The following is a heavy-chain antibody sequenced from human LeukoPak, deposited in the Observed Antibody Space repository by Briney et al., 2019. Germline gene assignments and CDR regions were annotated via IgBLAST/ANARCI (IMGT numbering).Heavy chain of an antibody. CDR2: IWYDGSNK. D-gene: IGHD6-19*01. J-gene: IGHJ4*02. CDR3: AKDSAVARGQYYFDY. CDR1: GFTFSSYG. Sequence: GGSLRLSCAASGFTFSSYGMHWVRQAPGKGLEWVAVIWYDGSNKYYADSVKGRFTISRGNSKNTLYLQMNSLRAEDTAVYYCAKDSAVARGQYYFDYWGQGTLVTVSS. V-gene: IGHV3-33*06.